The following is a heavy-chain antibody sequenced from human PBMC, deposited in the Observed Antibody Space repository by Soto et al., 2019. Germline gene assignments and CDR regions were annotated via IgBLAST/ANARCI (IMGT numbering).Heavy chain of an antibody. CDR2: FDPEDGET. Sequence: QVQLVQSGAEVKKPGASVKVSCKVSGYTLTELSMHWVRQAPGKGLEWLGGFDPEDGETIYAQKFQGRVTMTEDTSTDTAYMELSSLRSEDTAVYYCATVTTLTNPGMTTVNTLVYYYGMDVWGQGTTVTVSS. V-gene: IGHV1-24*01. CDR3: ATVTTLTNPGMTTVNTLVYYYGMDV. D-gene: IGHD4-17*01. CDR1: GYTLTELS. J-gene: IGHJ6*02.